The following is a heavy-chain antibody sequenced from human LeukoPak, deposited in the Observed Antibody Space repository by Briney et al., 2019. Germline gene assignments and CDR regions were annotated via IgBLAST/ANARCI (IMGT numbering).Heavy chain of an antibody. D-gene: IGHD5-24*01. CDR3: SRDRMGTKSFDY. J-gene: IGHJ4*02. Sequence: GESLRLSXAASGFTVRSSYMSWVRQAPGKGLEWVSVISSGGSTYCADSVKGRFTISRDSSKNTLYLQMKSLRAEDTALYYCSRDRMGTKSFDYWGQGTLVTVSS. CDR1: GFTVRSSY. V-gene: IGHV3-66*01. CDR2: ISSGGST.